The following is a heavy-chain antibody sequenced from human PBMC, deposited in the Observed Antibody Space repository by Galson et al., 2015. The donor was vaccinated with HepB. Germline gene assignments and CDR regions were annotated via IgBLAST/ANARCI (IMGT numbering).Heavy chain of an antibody. CDR1: GGSLSGYY. J-gene: IGHJ6*02. CDR2: IYSSGST. CDR3: ARHTATGMDV. Sequence: SLTCSVSGGSLSGYYWSWVRQPPGKGLEWIGYIYSSGSTNYNPSLRSRVTISVGTSKNQFSLKLSSVTAADTAVFYCARHTATGMDVWGQGTTVTVSS. V-gene: IGHV4-59*08. D-gene: IGHD5-18*01.